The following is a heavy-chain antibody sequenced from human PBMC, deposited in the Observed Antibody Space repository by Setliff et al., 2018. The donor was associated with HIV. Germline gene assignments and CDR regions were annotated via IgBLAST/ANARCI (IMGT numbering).Heavy chain of an antibody. J-gene: IGHJ5*02. V-gene: IGHV4-4*09. Sequence: PSETLSLTCTVSGDSISNYYWSWVRQPPGKGLEWIGYIYTTGSTNYNPSLKSRVTISRDTSKNQFSLKLRSVTAADTAVYFCARRSDWFDPWGQGTLVTVSS. CDR3: ARRSDWFDP. CDR2: IYTTGST. CDR1: GDSISNYY.